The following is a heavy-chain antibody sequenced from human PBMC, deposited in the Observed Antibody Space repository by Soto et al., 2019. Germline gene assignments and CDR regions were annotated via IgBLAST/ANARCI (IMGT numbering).Heavy chain of an antibody. CDR2: ISSSSSYT. J-gene: IGHJ3*02. CDR1: GFTFSDYY. V-gene: IGHV3-11*06. Sequence: GGSLRLSCAASGFTFSDYYMSWICQAPGKGLEWVSYISSSSSYTNYADSVKGRFTISRDNAKNSLYLQMNSLRAEDTAVYYCASLRYGDYVTIWGQGTMVTVSS. CDR3: ASLRYGDYVTI. D-gene: IGHD4-17*01.